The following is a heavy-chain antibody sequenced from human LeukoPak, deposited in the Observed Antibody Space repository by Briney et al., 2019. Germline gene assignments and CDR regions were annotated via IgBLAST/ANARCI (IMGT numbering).Heavy chain of an antibody. V-gene: IGHV4-34*01. CDR2: INHSGST. CDR1: GGSFSGYY. Sequence: SETLSLTFAVYGGSFSGYYWSWIRQPPGKGLEWIGEINHSGSTNYNPSLKSRVTISVDTSKNQFSLKLSSVTAADTAVYYCARHMPGGSSWDRFRRWFDPWGQGTLVTVSS. CDR3: ARHMPGGSSWDRFRRWFDP. D-gene: IGHD6-13*01. J-gene: IGHJ5*02.